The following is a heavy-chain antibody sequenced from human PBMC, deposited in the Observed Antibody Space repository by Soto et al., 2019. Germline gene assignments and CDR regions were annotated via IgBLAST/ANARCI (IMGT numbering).Heavy chain of an antibody. CDR1: GGTFSSYA. D-gene: IGHD5-18*01. V-gene: IGHV1-69*06. CDR2: IIPIFGTA. CDR3: AREGGYSYGDYYYYGMDV. Sequence: SVKVSCKASGGTFSSYAISWVRQAPGQGLEWRGGIIPIFGTANYAQKFQGRVTITADKSTSTAYMELSSLRSEDTAVYYCAREGGYSYGDYYYYGMDVWGQGTMVTAP. J-gene: IGHJ6*02.